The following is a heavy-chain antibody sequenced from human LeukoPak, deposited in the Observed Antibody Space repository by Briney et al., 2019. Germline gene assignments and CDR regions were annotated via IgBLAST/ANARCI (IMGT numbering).Heavy chain of an antibody. V-gene: IGHV1-2*06. CDR1: GYTFTGYY. Sequence: ASVKVSCKASGYTFTGYYMHWVRQAPGQGLEWMGRINPNSGGTNYAQKFQGRVTMTRDTSISTAYMELSRLRSDDTAVYYCARDWCSSTRCQLHDYWGQGTLVTVSS. CDR2: INPNSGGT. J-gene: IGHJ4*02. D-gene: IGHD2-2*01. CDR3: ARDWCSSTRCQLHDY.